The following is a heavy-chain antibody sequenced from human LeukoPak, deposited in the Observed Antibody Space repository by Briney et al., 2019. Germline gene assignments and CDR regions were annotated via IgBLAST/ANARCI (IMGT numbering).Heavy chain of an antibody. J-gene: IGHJ4*02. CDR2: IHSDGRTT. CDR3: SSRRGLHLEY. CDR1: GFTLRVHW. Sequence: GGSLRLSSVAPGFTLRVHWTHSVRQAPGKGLVWVSLIHSDGRTTNYADSVKGRFTISRDNAKNTLFLQMNSLRADDTAVYYCSSRRGLHLEYWGQGTLVTVSS. D-gene: IGHD5-24*01. V-gene: IGHV3-74*01.